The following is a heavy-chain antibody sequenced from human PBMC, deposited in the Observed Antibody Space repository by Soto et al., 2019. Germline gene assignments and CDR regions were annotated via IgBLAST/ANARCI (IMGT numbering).Heavy chain of an antibody. D-gene: IGHD3-16*01. V-gene: IGHV1-18*01. CDR3: ARGNYDYVWGSYYYYGMDV. J-gene: IGHJ6*02. CDR1: GYTFTSYC. Sequence: ASVKVSCKASGYTFTSYCISWVLQAPGQGLEWMGWISAYNGNTNYAQKLQGRVTMTTDTSTSTAYMELRSLRSDDTAVYYCARGNYDYVWGSYYYYGMDVWGQGTTVTVSS. CDR2: ISAYNGNT.